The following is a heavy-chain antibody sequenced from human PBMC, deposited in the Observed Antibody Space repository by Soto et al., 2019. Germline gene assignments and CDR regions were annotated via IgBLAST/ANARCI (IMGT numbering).Heavy chain of an antibody. V-gene: IGHV3-7*01. D-gene: IGHD4-17*01. Sequence: GGSLRLSCAASGFTFSNYWMTWVRQAPGKGLEWVANIKLDGSEKYYVDSVKGRFTISRDNAKSSLYLQMNSLRAEDTAVYYCARFTTVTTSGYYYYGMDVWGQGTTVTVSS. CDR1: GFTFSNYW. CDR2: IKLDGSEK. J-gene: IGHJ6*02. CDR3: ARFTTVTTSGYYYYGMDV.